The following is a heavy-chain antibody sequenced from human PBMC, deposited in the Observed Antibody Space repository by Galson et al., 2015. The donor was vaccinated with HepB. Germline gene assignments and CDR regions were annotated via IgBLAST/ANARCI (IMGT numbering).Heavy chain of an antibody. J-gene: IGHJ3*02. CDR1: GYTFKNYG. V-gene: IGHV1-18*01. CDR2: ISPYNDDT. Sequence: SVKVSCKASGYTFKNYGFSWVRQAPGQGLEWVGWISPYNDDTSTAQKFQGRVTMTTDTSTSTAYMELRSLRYDDTAVYFCARSALWDIRDDAFDIWGQGTMVTVSS. CDR3: ARSALWDIRDDAFDI. D-gene: IGHD1-26*01.